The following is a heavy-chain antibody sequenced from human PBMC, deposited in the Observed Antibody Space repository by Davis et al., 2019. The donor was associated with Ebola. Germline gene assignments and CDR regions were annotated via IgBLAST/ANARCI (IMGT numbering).Heavy chain of an antibody. V-gene: IGHV3-21*04. CDR2: ISSSSSYI. Sequence: GESLKISCAASGFTFSSYSMNWVRQAPGKGLEWVSSISSSSSYIYYADSVKGRFTISRDNAKNSLYLQMNSLRAEDTAVYYCASRGLLGAFDIWGQGTMVTVSS. J-gene: IGHJ3*02. D-gene: IGHD3-10*01. CDR1: GFTFSSYS. CDR3: ASRGLLGAFDI.